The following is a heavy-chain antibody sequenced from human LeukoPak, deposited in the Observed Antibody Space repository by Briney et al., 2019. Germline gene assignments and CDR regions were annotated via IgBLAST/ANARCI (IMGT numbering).Heavy chain of an antibody. Sequence: PGGSLRLSCAAPGFTFSSYWMHWVRQAPGKGLVWVSRISSDGSSTTYADSVKGRFTISRDNAKNTLYLQMNSLRAEDTAVYYCARGYSGSYRVDYWGQGTLVTVSS. CDR1: GFTFSSYW. V-gene: IGHV3-74*01. CDR2: ISSDGSST. J-gene: IGHJ4*02. CDR3: ARGYSGSYRVDY. D-gene: IGHD1-26*01.